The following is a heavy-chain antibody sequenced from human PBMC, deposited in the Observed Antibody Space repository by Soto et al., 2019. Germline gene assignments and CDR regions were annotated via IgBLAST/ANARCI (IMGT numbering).Heavy chain of an antibody. D-gene: IGHD1-26*01. J-gene: IGHJ4*02. Sequence: GASVKVSCKASGFTFADSAVQWVRQARGQSIEWIGRIIVDSGNTKSAEKFTERVSMSWDMSTSTAFMELRSLSSDDTAVYYCATANNTSPFDYWRLGTLVTVSS. CDR2: IIVDSGNT. CDR3: ATANNTSPFDY. CDR1: GFTFADSA. V-gene: IGHV1-58*01.